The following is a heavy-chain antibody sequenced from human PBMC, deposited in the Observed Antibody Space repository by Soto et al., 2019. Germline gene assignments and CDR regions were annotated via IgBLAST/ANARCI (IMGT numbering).Heavy chain of an antibody. CDR2: IYYSGST. J-gene: IGHJ4*02. V-gene: IGHV4-59*01. Sequence: PSETLSLTCTVSGGSIRSYYWSWIRQPPGKGLEWIGYIYYSGSTNYNPSLKSRVTISVDTSKNQFSLKLSSVTAADTAVYYCARGPIAAAAYLFDYWGQGTLVTVSS. CDR1: GGSIRSYY. D-gene: IGHD6-13*01. CDR3: ARGPIAAAAYLFDY.